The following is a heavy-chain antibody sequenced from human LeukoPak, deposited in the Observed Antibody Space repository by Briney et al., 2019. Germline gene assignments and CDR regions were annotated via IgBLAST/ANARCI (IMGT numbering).Heavy chain of an antibody. J-gene: IGHJ4*02. V-gene: IGHV1-18*01. CDR1: GYTFTSHG. CDR3: ARPGDIAAAGPFDY. D-gene: IGHD6-13*01. CDR2: ISTYNVNT. Sequence: VASVKVSCKASGYTFTSHGISWVRQAPGQGLEWMGWISTYNVNTNYAQKLQGRVTMTTDTSTSTAYMELRSLTSDDTAVYYCARPGDIAAAGPFDYWGQGTLVTVSS.